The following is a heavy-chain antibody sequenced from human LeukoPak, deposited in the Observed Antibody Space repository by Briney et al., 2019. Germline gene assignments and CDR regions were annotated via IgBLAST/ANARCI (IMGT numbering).Heavy chain of an antibody. CDR1: GGSFSGYY. D-gene: IGHD6-13*01. V-gene: IGHV4-34*01. CDR2: INHSGST. J-gene: IGHJ4*02. CDR3: ARVSSWTDY. Sequence: SETLSLTCAVYGGSFSGYYWSWIRQPPGKGLEWIGEINHSGSTNYNPSLKSRVTIPVDTSKNQFSLKLSSVTAADTAVYYCARVSSWTDYWGQGTLVTVSS.